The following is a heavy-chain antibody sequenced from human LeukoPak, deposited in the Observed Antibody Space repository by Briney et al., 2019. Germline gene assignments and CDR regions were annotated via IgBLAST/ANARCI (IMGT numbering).Heavy chain of an antibody. CDR3: ARDNGWFDP. J-gene: IGHJ5*02. Sequence: SETLSLTCTVSDDSISDYYRGWIRQPPGKGLEWIGYFYNSGRSTYNPSLKSRVTMSVDTSKNQFSLKLSSVTAADTAVYYCARDNGWFDPWGQGTLVTVSS. CDR1: DDSISDYY. CDR2: FYNSGRS. V-gene: IGHV4-59*12.